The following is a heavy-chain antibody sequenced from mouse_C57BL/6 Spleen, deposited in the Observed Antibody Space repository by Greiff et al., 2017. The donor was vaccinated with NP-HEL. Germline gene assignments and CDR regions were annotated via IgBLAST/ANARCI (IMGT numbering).Heavy chain of an antibody. D-gene: IGHD1-1*01. CDR1: GYTFTSYW. V-gene: IGHV1-59*01. Sequence: QVQLQQPGAELVRPGTSVKLSCKASGYTFTSYWMHWVKQRPGQGLEWIGVIDPSDSYTNYNQKFKGKATLTVDTSSSTAYMQLSSLTSEDAAVYYCAREYYGSRGGFAYWGQGTLVTVSA. CDR2: IDPSDSYT. J-gene: IGHJ3*01. CDR3: AREYYGSRGGFAY.